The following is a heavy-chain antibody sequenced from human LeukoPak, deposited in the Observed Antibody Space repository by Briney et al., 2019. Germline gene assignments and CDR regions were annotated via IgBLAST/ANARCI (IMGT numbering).Heavy chain of an antibody. CDR1: GYTFTNYG. Sequence: GASVKVSCKAPGYTFTNYGITWVRQAPGQGLEWMGWISASTGNTDYAQKFQGRVSMTTDTSTSTVYMELRSLRSDDTAVYYCARAGWYTSSSGACDNWGQGTLVTVSS. J-gene: IGHJ4*02. D-gene: IGHD6-6*01. CDR2: ISASTGNT. V-gene: IGHV1-18*01. CDR3: ARAGWYTSSSGACDN.